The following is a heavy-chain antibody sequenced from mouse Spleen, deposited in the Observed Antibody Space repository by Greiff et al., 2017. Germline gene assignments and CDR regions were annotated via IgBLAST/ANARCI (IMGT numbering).Heavy chain of an antibody. D-gene: IGHD2-4*01. V-gene: IGHV1-52*01. Sequence: QVQLKQPGAELVRPGSSVKLSCKASGYTFTSYWMHWVKQRPIQGLEWIGNIDPSDSETHYNQKFKDKATLTVDKSSSTAYMQLSSLTSEDSAVYYCARVGDDYDFDYWGQGTTLTVSS. CDR3: ARVGDDYDFDY. CDR1: GYTFTSYW. J-gene: IGHJ2*01. CDR2: IDPSDSET.